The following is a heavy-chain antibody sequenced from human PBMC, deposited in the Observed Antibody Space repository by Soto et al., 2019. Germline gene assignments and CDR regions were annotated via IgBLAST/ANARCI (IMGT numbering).Heavy chain of an antibody. CDR2: IKQDGSET. D-gene: IGHD6-19*01. CDR1: GFTFSTYW. CDR3: ARRFRAVALWYFYL. J-gene: IGHJ2*01. V-gene: IGHV3-7*01. Sequence: EVQLVESGGGLVQPGGSLRLSCAASGFTFSTYWMTWVRQAPGKGLEWVANIKQDGSETYYVDSVKGRFTISRDNAKNSLYLQMNSLRAEDTAVYYCARRFRAVALWYFYLWGRGTLVTVSS.